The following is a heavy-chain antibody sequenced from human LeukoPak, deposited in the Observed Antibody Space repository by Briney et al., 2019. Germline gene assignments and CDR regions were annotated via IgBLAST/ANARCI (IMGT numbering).Heavy chain of an antibody. V-gene: IGHV1-2*06. D-gene: IGHD4-17*01. J-gene: IGHJ5*02. CDR2: IHPSSGGT. CDR3: VRYHGDYVRFDP. Sequence: GASVKVSCKASGYTFTGYYMHWVRQAPGQGLEWMGRIHPSSGGTNYAQKFRGRVSLTRDTSISTAYMELSRLRSDDTAVYFCVRYHGDYVRFDPWGQGTLVTVSS. CDR1: GYTFTGYY.